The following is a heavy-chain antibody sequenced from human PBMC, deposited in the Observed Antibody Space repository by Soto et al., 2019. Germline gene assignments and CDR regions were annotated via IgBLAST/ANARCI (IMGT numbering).Heavy chain of an antibody. CDR2: INPSGGST. CDR3: ARDPDYYDSSGSLTRFDP. D-gene: IGHD3-22*01. Sequence: VASVKVSCKASGYTFTSYYMHWVRQAPGQGLEWMGIINPSGGSTSYAQKFQGRVTMTRDTSTSTVYMELSSLRSEDTAVYYCARDPDYYDSSGSLTRFDPWGQGTLVTVSS. CDR1: GYTFTSYY. J-gene: IGHJ5*02. V-gene: IGHV1-46*01.